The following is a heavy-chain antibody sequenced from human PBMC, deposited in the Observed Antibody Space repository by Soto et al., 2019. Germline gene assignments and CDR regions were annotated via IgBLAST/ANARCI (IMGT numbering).Heavy chain of an antibody. D-gene: IGHD6-19*01. CDR3: ARDGSGWSRDY. CDR1: GGSISGGGYS. V-gene: IGHV4-30-2*01. J-gene: IGHJ4*02. Sequence: PSETLSPTCPVSGGSISGGGYSWSWLRQPPGKGLEWIGYFYHSGSTYYNPSLKSRFTISRDNAKNSLYLQMNSLRVEDTAVYYCARDGSGWSRDYWGQGTLVTVSS. CDR2: FYHSGST.